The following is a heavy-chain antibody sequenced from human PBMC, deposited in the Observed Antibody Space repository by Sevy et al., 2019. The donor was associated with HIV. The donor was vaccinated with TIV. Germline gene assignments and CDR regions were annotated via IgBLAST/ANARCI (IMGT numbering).Heavy chain of an antibody. CDR2: VTSDGAT. Sequence: GGSLRLSCVASGLTFTTTGMSWVRQAPGKGLEWVAGVTSDGATYYADSVRDRFTVSRDNSKNTLYLQLNSLRADDTAVFYWAGGDTTMITDLDYWGQGTLVTVSS. CDR1: GLTFTTTG. CDR3: AGGDTTMITDLDY. J-gene: IGHJ4*02. D-gene: IGHD3-16*01. V-gene: IGHV3-23*01.